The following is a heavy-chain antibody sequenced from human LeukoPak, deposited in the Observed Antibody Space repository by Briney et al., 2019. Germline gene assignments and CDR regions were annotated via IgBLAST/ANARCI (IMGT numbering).Heavy chain of an antibody. CDR2: MNPNSGNT. Sequence: ASVKVSCKASGYTFTSYDINWVRQASGQGLEWMGWMNPNSGNTASAQKFQGRVTMTTNTSISTAYLELTGLRSEDTAMYFCARKGLLGSGKPWFDPWGQGTLVTVSS. V-gene: IGHV1-8*01. D-gene: IGHD2-15*01. J-gene: IGHJ5*02. CDR1: GYTFTSYD. CDR3: ARKGLLGSGKPWFDP.